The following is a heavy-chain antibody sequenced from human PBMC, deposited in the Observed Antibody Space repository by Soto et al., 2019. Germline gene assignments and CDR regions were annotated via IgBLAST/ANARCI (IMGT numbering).Heavy chain of an antibody. D-gene: IGHD3-10*01. J-gene: IGHJ4*02. CDR1: GYRFMSFG. V-gene: IGHV1-18*01. CDR2: SSGNNGKT. Sequence: QVQLVQSGAEVKKPGASVKVSCRASGYRFMSFGISWVRQAPGQGLEWMGWSSGNNGKTKYAEKVQGRVTMTTDTSTSTAYMELRSLRTDDTAVYYCARDYFDLSAQADYWGQGTLVTVSS. CDR3: ARDYFDLSAQADY.